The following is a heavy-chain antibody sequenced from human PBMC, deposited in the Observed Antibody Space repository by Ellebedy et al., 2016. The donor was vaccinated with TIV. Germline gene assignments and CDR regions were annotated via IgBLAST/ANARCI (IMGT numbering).Heavy chain of an antibody. CDR3: ARITGDYDPYFDY. D-gene: IGHD4-17*01. CDR1: GFTVSSNY. J-gene: IGHJ4*02. CDR2: IYSGGST. V-gene: IGHV3-53*01. Sequence: GESLKISCAASGFTVSSNYMSWVRQAPGKGLEWVSVIYSGGSTYYADSVKGRFSISRDSSKNTVYLQMNSLRAEDTAVCYCARITGDYDPYFDYWGQGALVTVSS.